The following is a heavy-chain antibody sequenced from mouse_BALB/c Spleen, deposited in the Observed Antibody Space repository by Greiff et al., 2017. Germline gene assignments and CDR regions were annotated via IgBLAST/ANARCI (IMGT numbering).Heavy chain of an antibody. D-gene: IGHD2-3*01. CDR3: ADMRDGYYPFAY. CDR2: ISSGGSYT. Sequence: VQVVESGGDLVKPGGSLKLSCAASGFTFSSYGMSWVRQTPDKRLEWVATISSGGSYTYYPDSVKGRFTISRDNAKNTLYLQMSSLKSEDTAMYYCADMRDGYYPFAYWGQGTLVTVSA. J-gene: IGHJ3*01. V-gene: IGHV5-6*01. CDR1: GFTFSSYG.